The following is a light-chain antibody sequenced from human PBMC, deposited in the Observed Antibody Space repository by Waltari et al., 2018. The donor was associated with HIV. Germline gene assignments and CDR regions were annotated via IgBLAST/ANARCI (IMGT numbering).Light chain of an antibody. Sequence: SALTQPPSVSGSPGQSLTIPCSGTSGDVGGFNFVSWYQKPPGKAPNLIIYNVSSRPSGVSIRFSGSRSANTASLTISGLQGEDEADYFCSSYTSSGPRYVLFGGGTRLTVL. CDR1: SGDVGGFNF. V-gene: IGLV2-14*03. J-gene: IGLJ2*01. CDR3: SSYTSSGPRYVL. CDR2: NVS.